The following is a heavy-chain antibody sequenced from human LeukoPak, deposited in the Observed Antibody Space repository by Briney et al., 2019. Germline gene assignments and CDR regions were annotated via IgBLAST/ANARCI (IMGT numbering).Heavy chain of an antibody. CDR1: GLTVSDNY. Sequence: GGSLRLSCAASGLTVSDNYMTWVRQAPGKGLEWVSVISSGGSPYYADSVKDKFTISRDNSKNTLHLQMNSLRAEDTAVYYCAGGLGDNDNWGQGTLVTVSS. CDR2: ISSGGSP. V-gene: IGHV3-66*01. J-gene: IGHJ4*02. CDR3: AGGLGDNDN. D-gene: IGHD2-21*01.